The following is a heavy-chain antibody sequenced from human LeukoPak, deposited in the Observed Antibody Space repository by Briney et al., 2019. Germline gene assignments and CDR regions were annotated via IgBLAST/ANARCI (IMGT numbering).Heavy chain of an antibody. J-gene: IGHJ4*02. CDR2: IYSGGST. V-gene: IGHV3-53*05. CDR3: AKVGMTTVTTDLDY. CDR1: GFTVSSNY. Sequence: GGSLRLSCAASGFTVSSNYMSWVRQAPGKGLEWVSVIYSGGSTYYADSVKGRFTISRDNSKNTLYLQMNSLRAEDTAVYYCAKVGMTTVTTDLDYWGQGTLVTVSS. D-gene: IGHD4-17*01.